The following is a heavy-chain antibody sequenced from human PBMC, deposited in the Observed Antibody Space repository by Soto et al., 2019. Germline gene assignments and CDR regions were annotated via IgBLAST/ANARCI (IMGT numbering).Heavy chain of an antibody. CDR1: GFTFSSYW. V-gene: IGHV3-7*01. J-gene: IGHJ6*02. CDR2: IKQDGSEK. CDR3: ARDLLPVTTPIYYYYGMDV. Sequence: PGGSLRLSCAASGFTFSSYWMSWVRQAPGKGLEWVANIKQDGSEKYYVDSVKGRFTISRDNAKNSLYLQMNSLRAEDTAVYYCARDLLPVTTPIYYYYGMDVWGQGTTVTVSS. D-gene: IGHD4-17*01.